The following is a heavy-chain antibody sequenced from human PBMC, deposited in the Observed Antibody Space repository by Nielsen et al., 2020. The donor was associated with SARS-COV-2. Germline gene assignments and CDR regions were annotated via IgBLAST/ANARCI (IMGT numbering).Heavy chain of an antibody. J-gene: IGHJ4*02. D-gene: IGHD3-10*01. CDR1: GYTFTSYA. CDR2: INAGNGNT. Sequence: ASVKVSCKGSGYTFTSYAMHWVRQAPGQRLEWMGWINAGNGNTKYSQKFQGRVTITRDTSASTAYMELSSLRSEDTAVYYCARDSMVRGVIAYWGQGTLVTVSS. V-gene: IGHV1-3*01. CDR3: ARDSMVRGVIAY.